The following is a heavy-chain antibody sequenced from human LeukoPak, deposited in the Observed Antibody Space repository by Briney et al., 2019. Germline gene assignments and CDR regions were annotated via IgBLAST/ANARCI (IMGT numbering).Heavy chain of an antibody. J-gene: IGHJ3*02. D-gene: IGHD1-26*01. CDR2: IYYSGST. CDR3: ARDRSGDSGSYFRAFDI. V-gene: IGHV4-59*01. Sequence: PSETLSLTCTVSGGSISSYYWSWIRQPPGKGLEWIGYIYYSGSTNYNPSLKSRVTISVDTSKNQFSLKLSSVTAADTAVYYCARDRSGDSGSYFRAFDIWGQGTMVTVSS. CDR1: GGSISSYY.